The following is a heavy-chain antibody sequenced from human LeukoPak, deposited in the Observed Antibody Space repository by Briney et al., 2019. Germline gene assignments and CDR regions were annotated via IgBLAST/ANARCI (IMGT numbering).Heavy chain of an antibody. D-gene: IGHD6-13*01. CDR1: GGSFSGYY. V-gene: IGHV4-34*01. Sequence: SETLSLTCAVYGGSFSGYYWSWIRQPPGKGLEWIGEINHSGSTNYNPSLKSRVTISVDTSKNQFSLKLSSVTAADTAVYYCARVGGRHLVPDYWGQGTLVTVSS. J-gene: IGHJ4*02. CDR3: ARVGGRHLVPDY. CDR2: INHSGST.